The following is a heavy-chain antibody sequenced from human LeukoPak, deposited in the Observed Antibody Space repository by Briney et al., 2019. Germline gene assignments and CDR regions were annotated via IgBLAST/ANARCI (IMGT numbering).Heavy chain of an antibody. V-gene: IGHV4-61*01. D-gene: IGHD3-22*01. CDR3: ANMIRDAFDI. Sequence: SETLSLTCTVSGGSVSSGSYYWSWIRQPPGKGLEWIGYIYYSGSTSYNPSLKSRVTISVDTSKNQFSLKLSSVTAADTAVYYCANMIRDAFDIWGQGTMVTVSS. CDR2: IYYSGST. J-gene: IGHJ3*02. CDR1: GGSVSSGSYY.